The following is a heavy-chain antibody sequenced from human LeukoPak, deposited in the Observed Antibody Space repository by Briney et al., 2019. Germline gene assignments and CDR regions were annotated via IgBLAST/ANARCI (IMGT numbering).Heavy chain of an antibody. CDR2: TRNKANNYAT. CDR3: ARGAYYYED. D-gene: IGHD3-22*01. J-gene: IGHJ4*02. CDR1: GYTFSDHY. Sequence: GGSLRLSCAVSGYTFSDHYIDWVRQAPGKGLEWVGQTRNKANNYATQYAASVKGRFTISRDDSRNSVYLQMNSLRAEDTAVYYCARGAYYYEDWGQGTLVTVSS. V-gene: IGHV3-72*01.